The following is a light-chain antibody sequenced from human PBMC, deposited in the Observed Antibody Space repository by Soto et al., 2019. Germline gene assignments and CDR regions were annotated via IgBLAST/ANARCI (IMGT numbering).Light chain of an antibody. CDR3: QQSHNSPQT. CDR2: AAS. Sequence: DIQMTQCPSSLSASVGDEVTITCRASQTIMTYLNLYQLKPGKPPRLLIYAASSLQSGVPSRFSGSGSGTDFTLTISSLQPEDFATYSRQQSHNSPQTFGRGTKVDIK. CDR1: QTIMTY. J-gene: IGKJ1*01. V-gene: IGKV1-39*01.